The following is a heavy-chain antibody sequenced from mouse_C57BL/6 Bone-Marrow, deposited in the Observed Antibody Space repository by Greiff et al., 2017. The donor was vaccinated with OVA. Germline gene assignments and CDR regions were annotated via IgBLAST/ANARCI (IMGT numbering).Heavy chain of an antibody. Sequence: QVQLQQSGPELVKPGASVKISCKASGYAFSSSWMNWVKQRPGKGLEWIGRIYPGDGDTNYNGKFKGKATLTADKSSSTAYMQLSSLTSEDSAVYFCARGDWYFDVWGTGTTVNVSS. CDR1: GYAFSSSW. CDR3: ARGDWYFDV. CDR2: IYPGDGDT. V-gene: IGHV1-82*01. J-gene: IGHJ1*03.